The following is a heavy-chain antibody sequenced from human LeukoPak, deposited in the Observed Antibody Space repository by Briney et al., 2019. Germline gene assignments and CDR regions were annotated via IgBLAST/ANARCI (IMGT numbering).Heavy chain of an antibody. CDR1: GGSISSYY. V-gene: IGHV4-59*12. CDR2: ICYSGST. D-gene: IGHD5-24*01. Sequence: PSETLSLTCTVSGGSISSYYWSWIRQPPGKGLEWIGYICYSGSTNYNPSLKSRVTTSVDTSKNQFSLKLSSVTAADTAVYYCARARWLQNVLSYWGQGTLVTVSS. J-gene: IGHJ4*02. CDR3: ARARWLQNVLSY.